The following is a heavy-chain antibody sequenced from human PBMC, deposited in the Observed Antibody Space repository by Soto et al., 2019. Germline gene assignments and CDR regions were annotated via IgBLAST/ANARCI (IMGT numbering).Heavy chain of an antibody. D-gene: IGHD2-15*01. Sequence: SDALFLTCTVSGGSVSSFNYYWSWIRQRAGEGLEWVGFIYYTGSSSYNPSLKRRVTISLDTSKKQFSLKLSSVTAADTAVYYCASALYCSGGSCSFDPWGQGTLVTVSS. V-gene: IGHV4-61*01. CDR3: ASALYCSGGSCSFDP. CDR2: IYYTGSS. CDR1: GGSVSSFNYY. J-gene: IGHJ5*02.